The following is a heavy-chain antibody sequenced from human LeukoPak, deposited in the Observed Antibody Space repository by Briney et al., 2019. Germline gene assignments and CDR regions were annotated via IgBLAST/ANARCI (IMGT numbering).Heavy chain of an antibody. CDR2: IYHSGST. CDR3: ARGDYSGSYWRY. Sequence: SETLSLTCTVSGYSISSGYYWGWIRQPPGKGLEYIGSIYHSGSTYYKPSLKSRVTISVDTSKNQFSLKLSSVTAADTAVYYCARGDYSGSYWRYWGQGTLVTVSS. J-gene: IGHJ4*02. CDR1: GYSISSGYY. D-gene: IGHD1-26*01. V-gene: IGHV4-38-2*02.